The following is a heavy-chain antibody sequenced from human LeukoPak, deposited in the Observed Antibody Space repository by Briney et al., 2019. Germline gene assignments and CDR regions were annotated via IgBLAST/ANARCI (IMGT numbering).Heavy chain of an antibody. D-gene: IGHD3-3*01. J-gene: IGHJ6*03. CDR1: GFTFSSYW. CDR2: IKQDGSEK. V-gene: IGHV3-7*01. CDR3: ARDNLRGLWSDGDYMDV. Sequence: GGSPRLSCAASGFTFSSYWMSWVRQAPGKGLEWVANIKQDGSEKYYVDSVKGRFTISRDNAKNSLYLQMSSLRAEDTAVYYCARDNLRGLWSDGDYMDVWGKGTTVTVSS.